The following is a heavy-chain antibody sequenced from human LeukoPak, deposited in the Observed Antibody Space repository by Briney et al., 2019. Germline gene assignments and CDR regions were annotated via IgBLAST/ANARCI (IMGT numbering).Heavy chain of an antibody. CDR1: GYTFTNYG. V-gene: IGHV1-18*01. CDR2: ISTYNGDT. J-gene: IGHJ6*02. CDR3: ARDRVSFSYYYYGMDV. D-gene: IGHD3-3*01. Sequence: ASVKVSCKASGYTFTNYGLSWVRQAPGQGLEWMGWISTYNGDTYYTQMLQGRVTMTTDTSTSTGYLELRSLRSDDTAVYYCARDRVSFSYYYYGMDVWGQGTTVTVSS.